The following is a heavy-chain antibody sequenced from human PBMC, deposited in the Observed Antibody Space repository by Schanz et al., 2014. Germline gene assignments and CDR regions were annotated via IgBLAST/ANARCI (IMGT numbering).Heavy chain of an antibody. V-gene: IGHV3-23*01. Sequence: EVQLLESGGGLVQPGGSLRLSCAASGFNFGSYAMSWVRQAPGKGLEWVSAISGSGSHTYYADSVKGRFTISRDNPKYPLSLHMIARGAENTALYCCAKDVIGYSRPFDVWGQGTMVTVSS. J-gene: IGHJ3*01. CDR3: AKDVIGYSRPFDV. CDR2: ISGSGSHT. D-gene: IGHD5-12*01. CDR1: GFNFGSYA.